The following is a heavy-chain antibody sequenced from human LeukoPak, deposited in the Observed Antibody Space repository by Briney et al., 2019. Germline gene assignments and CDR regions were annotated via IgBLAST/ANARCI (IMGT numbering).Heavy chain of an antibody. J-gene: IGHJ3*02. Sequence: RPGGSLRLSCAASGFTFSSYSMNWVRQAPGKGLEWVSYISSSSSTIYYADSVKGRFTISRDNAKNSLYLQMNSLRAEDTAVYYCARARTNYYYDSSGYYRDAFDIWGQGTMVTVSS. CDR1: GFTFSSYS. CDR3: ARARTNYYYDSSGYYRDAFDI. D-gene: IGHD3-22*01. V-gene: IGHV3-48*01. CDR2: ISSSSSTI.